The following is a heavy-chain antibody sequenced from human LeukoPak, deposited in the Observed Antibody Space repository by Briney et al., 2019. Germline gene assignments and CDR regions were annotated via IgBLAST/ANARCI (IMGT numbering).Heavy chain of an antibody. CDR2: FDPEDGET. CDR1: GYTLTELS. CDR3: ATDIWFGESLMTYYFDY. Sequence: ASVKVSFKVSGYTLTELSMHWVRQAPGKGLEWMGGFDPEDGETIYAQKFQGRVTMTEDTSTDTAYMELSSLRSEDTAVYYCATDIWFGESLMTYYFDYWGQGTLVTVSS. J-gene: IGHJ4*02. D-gene: IGHD3-10*01. V-gene: IGHV1-24*01.